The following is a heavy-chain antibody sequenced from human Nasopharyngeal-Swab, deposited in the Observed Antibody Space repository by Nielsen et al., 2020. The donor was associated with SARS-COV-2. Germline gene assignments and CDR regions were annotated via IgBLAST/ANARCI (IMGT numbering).Heavy chain of an antibody. V-gene: IGHV4-34*01. Sequence: SETLSLTCAVYGGSFSGYYWSWIRQPPGKGLEWIGEINHSGSTNYNPSLKSRVTISVDTSKNQFSLKLSSVTAADTAVYYRARGRHIVATILRYYYYMDVWGKGTTVTVSS. CDR2: INHSGST. J-gene: IGHJ6*03. CDR3: ARGRHIVATILRYYYYMDV. D-gene: IGHD5-12*01. CDR1: GGSFSGYY.